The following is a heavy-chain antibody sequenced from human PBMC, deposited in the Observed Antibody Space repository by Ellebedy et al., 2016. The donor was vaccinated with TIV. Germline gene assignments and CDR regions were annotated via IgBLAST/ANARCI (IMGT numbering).Heavy chain of an antibody. CDR2: ISGSGGST. CDR3: AKVIWTGYSTLHDAFDI. D-gene: IGHD6-13*01. J-gene: IGHJ3*02. V-gene: IGHV3-23*01. CDR1: GFTFSKAW. Sequence: PGGSLRLSCAGSGFTFSKAWMSWVRQAPGKGLEWVSAISGSGGSTYYADSVKGRFTISRDNSKNTLYLQMNSLRAEDTAVYYCAKVIWTGYSTLHDAFDIWGQGTMVTVSS.